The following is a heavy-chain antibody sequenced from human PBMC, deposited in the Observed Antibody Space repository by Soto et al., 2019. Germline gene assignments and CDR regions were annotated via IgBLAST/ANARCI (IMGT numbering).Heavy chain of an antibody. CDR3: AYGDSRGPFDS. CDR1: GGSISSYY. V-gene: IGHV4-59*01. CDR2: IYNSGST. Sequence: PSETLSLTCTVSGGSISSYYWSWIRQPPGRGLEWIGYIYNSGSTNYNPSLKSRVTISVDTSKNQFSLKLSSVTAADTAVYYCAYGDSRGPFDSWGQGTLVTVSS. J-gene: IGHJ4*02. D-gene: IGHD4-17*01.